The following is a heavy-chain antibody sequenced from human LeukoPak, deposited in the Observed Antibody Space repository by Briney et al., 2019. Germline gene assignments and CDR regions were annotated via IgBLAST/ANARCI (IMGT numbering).Heavy chain of an antibody. CDR2: IGGRGGST. V-gene: IGHV3-23*01. CDR3: GKEGGA. CDR1: GFRFSDFT. Sequence: GGSLRLSCAASGFRFSDFTMTWVRQAPGKGPEWVSAIGGRGGSTYYADSLGGRFTIPRENSKDMVYLQMNSLKVEDTATYYCGKEGGAWGQGTKVTVSS. J-gene: IGHJ5*02. D-gene: IGHD3-16*01.